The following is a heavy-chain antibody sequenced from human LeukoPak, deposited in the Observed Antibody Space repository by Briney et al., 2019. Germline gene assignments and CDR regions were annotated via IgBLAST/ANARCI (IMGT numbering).Heavy chain of an antibody. CDR2: ISYDGSNR. V-gene: IGHV3-30-3*01. CDR3: ARDKAGSGWYRDYFDY. CDR1: GFTFSSYT. J-gene: IGHJ4*02. D-gene: IGHD6-19*01. Sequence: GRSLRLSCAASGFTFSSYTIHWVRQAPGKGLEWVAVISYDGSNRYYADSVKGRFTISRDNSKNTLYLQMNSLRAEDTAVYYCARDKAGSGWYRDYFDYWGQGTLVTVSS.